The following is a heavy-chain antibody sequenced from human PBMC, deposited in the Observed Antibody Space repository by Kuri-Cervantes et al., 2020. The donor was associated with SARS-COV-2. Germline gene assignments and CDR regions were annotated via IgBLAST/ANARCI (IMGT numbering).Heavy chain of an antibody. CDR1: GYTFTSYD. CDR2: MNPNSGNT. Sequence: ASVKVSCKASGYTFTSYDINWVRQATGQGLEWMGWMNPNSGNTGYAQKFQGRVTITTDESTSTAYMELSSLRSEDTAVYYCAINPYCGGDCYPGDYWGQGTLVTVSS. CDR3: AINPYCGGDCYPGDY. V-gene: IGHV1-8*03. J-gene: IGHJ4*02. D-gene: IGHD2-21*01.